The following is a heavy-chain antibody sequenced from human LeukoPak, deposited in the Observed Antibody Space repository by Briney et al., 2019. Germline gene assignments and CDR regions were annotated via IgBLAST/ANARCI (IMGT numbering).Heavy chain of an antibody. CDR1: GGSISSSSYY. CDR3: ARHLRDSSGYRPYYFDY. Sequence: SETLSLTCTVSGGSISSSSYYWGWIRQPPGKGLEWIGSIYYSGSTYYNPSLKSRVTISVDTSKNQFSLKLSSVTAADTAVYYCARHLRDSSGYRPYYFDYWGRGTLVTVSS. V-gene: IGHV4-39*01. J-gene: IGHJ4*02. D-gene: IGHD3-22*01. CDR2: IYYSGST.